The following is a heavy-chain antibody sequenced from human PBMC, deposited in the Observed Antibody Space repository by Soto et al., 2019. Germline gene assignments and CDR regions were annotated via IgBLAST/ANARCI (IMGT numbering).Heavy chain of an antibody. CDR3: ASPYPPWGGGGPVLLWSQVPIYYGMDV. V-gene: IGHV1-69*02. D-gene: IGHD3-10*01. J-gene: IGHJ6*02. CDR1: GGTFSSYT. Sequence: QVQLVQSGAEVKKPGSSVKVSCKASGGTFSSYTISWVRQAPGQGLEWMGRIIPILGIANYAQKFQGRVTITADKSTSTAYMEXXSXRSXDTAVYYCASPYPPWGGGGPVLLWSQVPIYYGMDVWGQGTTVTVSS. CDR2: IIPILGIA.